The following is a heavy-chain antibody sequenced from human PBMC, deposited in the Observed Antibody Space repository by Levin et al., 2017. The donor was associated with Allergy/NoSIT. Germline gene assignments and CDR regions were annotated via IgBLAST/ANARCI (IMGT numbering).Heavy chain of an antibody. J-gene: IGHJ4*02. D-gene: IGHD1-14*01. Sequence: SCAASGFTVTSNYMSWVRQAPGKGLEWVSIIYSGGSTYHADSVKGRFTISRDNSKNTLYLQMNSLRAEDTAVYYCARAPKSTSLTTTWAYYFDYWGQGTMVTVSS. CDR1: GFTVTSNY. CDR3: ARAPKSTSLTTTWAYYFDY. CDR2: IYSGGST. V-gene: IGHV3-53*01.